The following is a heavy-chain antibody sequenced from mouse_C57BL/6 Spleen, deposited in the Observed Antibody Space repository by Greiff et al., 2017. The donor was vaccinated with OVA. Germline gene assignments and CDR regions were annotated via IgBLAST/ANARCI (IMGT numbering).Heavy chain of an antibody. CDR2: IYPGDGDT. V-gene: IGHV1-80*01. CDR1: GYAFSSYW. Sequence: VQLQQSGAELVKPGASVKISCKASGYAFSSYWMNWVKQRPGKGLEWIGQIYPGDGDTNYNGKFKGKATLTADKSSSTAYMQLSSLTSEDSAVYFCAREGYYSNFWYFDVWGTGTTVTVSS. J-gene: IGHJ1*03. D-gene: IGHD2-5*01. CDR3: AREGYYSNFWYFDV.